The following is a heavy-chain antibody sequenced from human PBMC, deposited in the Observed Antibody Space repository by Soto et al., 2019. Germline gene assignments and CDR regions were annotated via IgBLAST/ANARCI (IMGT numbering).Heavy chain of an antibody. V-gene: IGHV1-3*01. CDR3: ARDSGYGDYEAFVDV. J-gene: IGHJ6*02. CDR2: IDAGNGNT. D-gene: IGHD4-17*01. Sequence: ASVKVSCKASGYTFTSYAMHWVRQAPGQRLEWMGWIDAGNGNTKYSQKFQGRVTITRDTSASTAYMELSSLRSDDTAVYYCARDSGYGDYEAFVDVWGQGTTVTVSS. CDR1: GYTFTSYA.